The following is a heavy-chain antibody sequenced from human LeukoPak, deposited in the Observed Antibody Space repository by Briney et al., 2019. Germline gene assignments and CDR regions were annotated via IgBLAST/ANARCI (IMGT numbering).Heavy chain of an antibody. CDR2: ISSSSSTI. D-gene: IGHD5-18*01. CDR1: GFTFSSYS. V-gene: IGHV3-48*02. J-gene: IGHJ6*02. CDR3: AGDLPRGYSYGYYDYYYGMDV. Sequence: GGSLRLSCAASGFTFSSYSMNWVRQAPGKGLEWVSYISSSSSTIYYADSVKGRFTISRDNAKNSLYLQMNSLRDEDTAVYYCAGDLPRGYSYGYYDYYYGMDVWGQGTTVTVSS.